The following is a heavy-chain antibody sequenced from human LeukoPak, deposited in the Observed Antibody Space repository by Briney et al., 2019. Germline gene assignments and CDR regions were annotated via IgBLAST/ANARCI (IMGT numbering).Heavy chain of an antibody. Sequence: ASVKVSCKASGYTFTSYGISWVRQAPGQGLEWMGWISAYNGNTNYAQKLQGRVTMTTDTSTSTAYMELRSLRSDDTAVYYCARGLRYCSGGSCYYWFDPWGQGTLVTVSS. J-gene: IGHJ5*02. CDR1: GYTFTSYG. V-gene: IGHV1-18*01. CDR3: ARGLRYCSGGSCYYWFDP. CDR2: ISAYNGNT. D-gene: IGHD2-15*01.